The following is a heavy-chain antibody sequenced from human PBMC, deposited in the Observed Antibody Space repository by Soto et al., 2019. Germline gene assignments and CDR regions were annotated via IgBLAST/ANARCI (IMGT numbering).Heavy chain of an antibody. Sequence: AAPVKVSWQESGYCFTSYSMHWVRNDPGPGLEWLGRINPSGGSTSCAQKLQGRVTLTRDTSTSPVYMELSSLISEDTAVYYCARADLYTSSGYRVGLNRMDYWGQGTLVTVS. D-gene: IGHD6-13*01. J-gene: IGHJ4*02. CDR1: GYCFTSYS. V-gene: IGHV1-46*01. CDR2: INPSGGST. CDR3: ARADLYTSSGYRVGLNRMDY.